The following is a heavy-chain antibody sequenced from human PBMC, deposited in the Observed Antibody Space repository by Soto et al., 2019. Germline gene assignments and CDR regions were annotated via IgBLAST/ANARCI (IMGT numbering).Heavy chain of an antibody. CDR2: IIPFFGTA. D-gene: IGHD3-16*01. J-gene: IGHJ4*01. V-gene: IGHV1-69*01. Sequence: QVQLVQSGAEVKKTGSSVKVSCKTSGGTFSTFGISWVRQAPGQGLEWMGGIIPFFGTAEYSQKFEDRITITADESTKTVYMDLRSLTSEDKDIYYCARTAPMDAGDKYYYDFWGHGALVNVSS. CDR3: ARTAPMDAGDKYYYDF. CDR1: GGTFSTFG.